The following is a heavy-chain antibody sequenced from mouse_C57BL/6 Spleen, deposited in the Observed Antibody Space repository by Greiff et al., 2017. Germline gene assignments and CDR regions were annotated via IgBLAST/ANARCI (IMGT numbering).Heavy chain of an antibody. CDR2: IDPGTGGT. D-gene: IGHD1-1*01. V-gene: IGHV1-15*01. CDR3: TRSAYGCSYWFAY. J-gene: IGHJ3*01. CDR1: GYTFTDYE. Sequence: QVHLQQSGAELVRPGASVTLSCKASGYTFTDYEMRWVKQTPVHGLEWIGAIDPGTGGTAYNQKFKGKARLTADKSSSTAYMELRSLTSEDSAVYDCTRSAYGCSYWFAYWGQGTPVTVSA.